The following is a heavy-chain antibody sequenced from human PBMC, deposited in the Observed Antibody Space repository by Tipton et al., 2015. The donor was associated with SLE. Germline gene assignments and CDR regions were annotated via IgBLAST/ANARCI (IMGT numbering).Heavy chain of an antibody. V-gene: IGHV3-30*04. D-gene: IGHD3-22*01. CDR2: ISYDGSNK. J-gene: IGHJ6*02. Sequence: SLRLSCAASGFTFSSYAMHWVRQAPGKGLEWVAVISYDGSNKYYADSVKGRFTISRDNSKNTLYLQMNSLRAEDTAVYYCARGGDSSGYYYYYDGMDAWGQGTTVTGSS. CDR3: ARGGDSSGYYYYYDGMDA. CDR1: GFTFSSYA.